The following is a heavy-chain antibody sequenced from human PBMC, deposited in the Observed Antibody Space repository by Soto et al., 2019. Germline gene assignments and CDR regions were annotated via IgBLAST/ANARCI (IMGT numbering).Heavy chain of an antibody. D-gene: IGHD3-10*01. Sequence: WGALRHSCAAPGFTFCRHSLSWGPPAPGKGLEWVSVIGGSGGTTYYADSVKGRFTISRDNSKNTLYLQMNSLRAEDTAVYFCAKDQQWFGKFLDDFDYWGQGTLVTVSS. CDR3: AKDQQWFGKFLDDFDY. V-gene: IGHV3-23*01. CDR2: IGGSGGTT. J-gene: IGHJ4*02. CDR1: GFTFCRHS.